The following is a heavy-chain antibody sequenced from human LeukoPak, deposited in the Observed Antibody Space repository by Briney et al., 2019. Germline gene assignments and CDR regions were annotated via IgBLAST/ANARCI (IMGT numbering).Heavy chain of an antibody. CDR2: IYYSGST. D-gene: IGHD6-6*01. J-gene: IGHJ3*02. V-gene: IGHV4-59*01. Sequence: SETLSLTCTVSGGSISSYYWSWIRQPPGKGLEWIGYIYYSGSTNYNLSLKSRVTISVDTSKNQFSLKLSSVTAADTAVYYCARDQLVRAFDIWGQGTMVTVSS. CDR1: GGSISSYY. CDR3: ARDQLVRAFDI.